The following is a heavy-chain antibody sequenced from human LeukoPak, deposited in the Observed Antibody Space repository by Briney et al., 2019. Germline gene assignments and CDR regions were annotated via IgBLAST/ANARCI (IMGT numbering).Heavy chain of an antibody. CDR1: GGPISCHY. J-gene: IGHJ6*03. D-gene: IGHD6-13*01. CDR2: IYYCGST. Sequence: PSETLSIPCTISGGPISCHYWNWIRQPSGKGVEGSGYIYYCGSTNYNPSLKRRATISVYTSKNQFSLKLSSVTAADTAVYYCAGAVSSSWDNYYYYTDVWGKGTTVTVSS. V-gene: IGHV4-59*11. CDR3: AGAVSSSWDNYYYYTDV.